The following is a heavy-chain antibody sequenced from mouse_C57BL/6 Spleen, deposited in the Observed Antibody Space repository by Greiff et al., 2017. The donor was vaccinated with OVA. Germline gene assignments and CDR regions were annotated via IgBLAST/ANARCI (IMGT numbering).Heavy chain of an antibody. J-gene: IGHJ2*01. V-gene: IGHV1-85*01. D-gene: IGHD3-2*02. Sequence: VKLQQSGPELVKPGASVKLSCKASGYTFTSYDINWVKQRPGQGLEWIGWIYPRDGSTKYNEKFKGKATLTVDTSSSTAYMELHSLTSEDSAVYVCAREEALDSSGYLDYWGQGTTLTVSS. CDR3: AREEALDSSGYLDY. CDR1: GYTFTSYD. CDR2: IYPRDGST.